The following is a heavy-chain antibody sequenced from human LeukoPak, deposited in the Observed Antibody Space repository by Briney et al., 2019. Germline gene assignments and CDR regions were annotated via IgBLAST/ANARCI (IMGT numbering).Heavy chain of an antibody. Sequence: ASVKVSCKASGYTFTSYGISWVRQATGQGLEWMGWMNPNSGNTGYAQKFQGRVTMTRNTSISTAYMELSSLRSEDTAVYYCVRVPSGITMVRGVIHYYYYGMDVWGQGTTVTVSS. V-gene: IGHV1-8*02. CDR2: MNPNSGNT. J-gene: IGHJ6*02. CDR1: GYTFTSYG. CDR3: VRVPSGITMVRGVIHYYYYGMDV. D-gene: IGHD3-10*01.